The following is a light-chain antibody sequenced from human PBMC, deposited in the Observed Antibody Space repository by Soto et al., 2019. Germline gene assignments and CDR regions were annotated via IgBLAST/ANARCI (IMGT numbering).Light chain of an antibody. CDR2: GAS. CDR1: QSVSTN. J-gene: IGKJ5*01. CDR3: QQYNNWPPFT. V-gene: IGKV3-15*01. Sequence: EIVMTQSPATLSVSPGERAILSCRASQSVSTNLGWYQQKPGQAPRLLIFGASTRATGIPARFSGGGSGTEFNLTISSLQSEDYAVYYCQQYNNWPPFTFGKGPRLEIK.